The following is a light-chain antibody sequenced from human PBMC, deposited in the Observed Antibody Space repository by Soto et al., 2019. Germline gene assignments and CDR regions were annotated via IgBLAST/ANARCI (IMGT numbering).Light chain of an antibody. CDR1: QSVNIY. V-gene: IGKV3D-15*01. CDR2: GAS. CDR3: QQYEGWLRLT. Sequence: EIVMTQSPATLSVSPGERATLSCRASQSVNIYLAWYQQKPGQAPRLLIFGASYRATGIPARFSGSGSWTEFNLTNSSLKSEDFAVYFCQQYEGWLRLTFGGRTKVDI. J-gene: IGKJ4*01.